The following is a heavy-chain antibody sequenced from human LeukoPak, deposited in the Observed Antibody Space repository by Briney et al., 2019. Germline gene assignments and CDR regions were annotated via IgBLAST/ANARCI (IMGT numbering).Heavy chain of an antibody. CDR2: IKQDGSEK. J-gene: IGHJ4*02. V-gene: IGHV3-7*05. Sequence: GGSLRLSCAASGFTFSNYWMSWVRQAPEKGLEWVANIKQDGSEKYCVDSVKGRFTISRDNAKNSLYLQMNSLRAEDTAVYYCARGMFYYGSGSDTGDYWGQGTLVTVSS. CDR1: GFTFSNYW. D-gene: IGHD3-10*01. CDR3: ARGMFYYGSGSDTGDY.